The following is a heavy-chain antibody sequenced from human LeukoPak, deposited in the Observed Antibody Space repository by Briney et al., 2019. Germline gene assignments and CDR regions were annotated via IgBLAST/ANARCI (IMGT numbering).Heavy chain of an antibody. CDR3: ARGSFRGRIDCYRAYAN. CDR2: TNHSGDA. J-gene: IGHJ4*03. CDR1: GGTFSGNN. V-gene: IGHV4-34*01. D-gene: IGHD2-21*02. Sequence: SETLSLTCSVYGGTFSGNNWTWIRQSPGKGLEGMGETNHSGDADSNPSLKSRVTISVDTSNNQYSRKVHTVTAAATAVYSWARGSFRGRIDCYRAYANWGQGTLVTVSS.